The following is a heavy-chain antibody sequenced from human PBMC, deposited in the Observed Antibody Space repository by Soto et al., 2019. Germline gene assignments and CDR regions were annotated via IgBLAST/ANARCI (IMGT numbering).Heavy chain of an antibody. J-gene: IGHJ4*02. Sequence: GGSLRLSCAASGSTFSSYAMSWVRQAPGKGLEWVSAISGSGGSTYYADSVKGRFTISRDNSKNTLYLQMNNLRAEDTAVYYCAKARFRDSSMFLLDYWGQGTLVTVSS. V-gene: IGHV3-23*01. CDR2: ISGSGGST. D-gene: IGHD6-19*01. CDR3: AKARFRDSSMFLLDY. CDR1: GSTFSSYA.